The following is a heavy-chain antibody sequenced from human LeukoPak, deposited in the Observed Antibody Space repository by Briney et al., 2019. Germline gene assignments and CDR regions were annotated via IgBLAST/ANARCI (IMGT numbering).Heavy chain of an antibody. CDR3: AKDRYCSGGSCFEAFDI. CDR1: GFTFSSYA. J-gene: IGHJ3*02. V-gene: IGHV3-23*01. CDR2: ISGSNDNT. D-gene: IGHD2-15*01. Sequence: GGSLRLSCAASGFTFSSYAMSWVRQAPGKGLEWVSSISGSNDNTYYADSVKDRFTISRDNSKNTLYLQMNSLRAEDTAVYYCAKDRYCSGGSCFEAFDIWGQGTMVTVSS.